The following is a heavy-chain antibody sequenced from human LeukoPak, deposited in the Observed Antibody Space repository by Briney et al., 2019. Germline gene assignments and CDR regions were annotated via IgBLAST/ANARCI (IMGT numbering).Heavy chain of an antibody. J-gene: IGHJ4*02. CDR3: ARGKLRFNY. Sequence: SSQTLSLTCTVSGGSISSGSYYWSWIRQPAGKGLEWIGRIYTSGSTNYNPSLKSRVTISVDTSKNQFSLKLSSVTAADTAMYYCARGKLRFNYWGQGTLVTVSS. V-gene: IGHV4-61*02. D-gene: IGHD3-3*01. CDR2: IYTSGST. CDR1: GGSISSGSYY.